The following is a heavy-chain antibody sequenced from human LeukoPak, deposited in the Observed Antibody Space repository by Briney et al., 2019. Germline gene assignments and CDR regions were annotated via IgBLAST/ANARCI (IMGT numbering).Heavy chain of an antibody. V-gene: IGHV3-30-3*01. CDR3: ARGGSYSLAIGY. D-gene: IGHD1-26*01. Sequence: GGSLRLSCAASGFTFSSYAIHWVRQAPGKGLEWVALLSYGETNKYYADSVKGRFTISRDNAKNSLYLQMNSLRAEDTAVYFCARGGSYSLAIGYWGQGTLVTVSS. CDR2: LSYGETNK. J-gene: IGHJ4*02. CDR1: GFTFSSYA.